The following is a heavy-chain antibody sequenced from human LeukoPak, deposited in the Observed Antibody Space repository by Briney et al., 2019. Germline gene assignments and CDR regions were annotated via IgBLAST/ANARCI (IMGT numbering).Heavy chain of an antibody. CDR1: GDSISSYL. CDR3: ARIYSWGYYYYMDV. CDR2: IYYSGST. Sequence: PSETLSLTCTVSGDSISSYLWSWIRQPPGKGLEWIGYIYYSGSTNYNPSLKSRVTISVDTSKNQFSLKLSSVTAADTAVYYCARIYSWGYYYYMDVWGKGTRSPSP. J-gene: IGHJ6*03. D-gene: IGHD5-18*01. V-gene: IGHV4-59*01.